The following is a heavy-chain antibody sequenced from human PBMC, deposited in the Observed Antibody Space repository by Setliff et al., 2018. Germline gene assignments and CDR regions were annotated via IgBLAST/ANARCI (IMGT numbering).Heavy chain of an antibody. J-gene: IGHJ1*01. V-gene: IGHV4-61*05. CDR1: RVSISSSSYY. D-gene: IGHD3-22*01. CDR3: ARQDRFYDSSVFVEYFEH. Sequence: PSETLSLTRTVSRVSISSSSYYWGWIRQPPGKGLEWIGYIYYSGNTNYNPSLKSRVTISVDTSKNQISLKLSSLTAADTAVYYCARQDRFYDSSVFVEYFEHWGQGTLVTVSS. CDR2: IYYSGNT.